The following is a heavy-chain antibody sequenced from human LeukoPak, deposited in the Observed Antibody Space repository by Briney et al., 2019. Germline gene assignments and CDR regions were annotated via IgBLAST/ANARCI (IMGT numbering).Heavy chain of an antibody. V-gene: IGHV3-11*04. CDR2: IRSSGSIK. D-gene: IGHD2-2*01. J-gene: IGHJ4*02. CDR3: ARADCSSSSCYEFDY. CDR1: GFTFSDYY. Sequence: GGSLRLSCAASGFTFSDYYMSWIHQAPGKGLEWVSYIRSSGSIKFYADSVRGRFTISRDNAKNSLYLQMNSLRAEDTAVYYCARADCSSSSCYEFDYWGQGTLVTVSS.